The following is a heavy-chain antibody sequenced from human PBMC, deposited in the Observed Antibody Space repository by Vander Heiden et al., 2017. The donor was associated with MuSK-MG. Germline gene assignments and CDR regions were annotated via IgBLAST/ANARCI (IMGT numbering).Heavy chain of an antibody. J-gene: IGHJ4*02. V-gene: IGHV3-21*01. CDR1: GFTFSSYS. CDR2: ISSSSSYI. D-gene: IGHD2-2*01. CDR3: ASWDQLLFTW. Sequence: EVQLVESGGGLVKPGGSLRLSCAASGFTFSSYSMNWVRQAPGKGLEWVSSISSSSSYIYYADSVKGRFTISRDNAKNSLYLKMNSLRAEDTAVYYCASWDQLLFTWWGQGTLVTVSS.